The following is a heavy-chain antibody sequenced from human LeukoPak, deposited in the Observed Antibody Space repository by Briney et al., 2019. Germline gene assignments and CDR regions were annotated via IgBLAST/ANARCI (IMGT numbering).Heavy chain of an antibody. V-gene: IGHV1-18*01. CDR2: ISAYNGNT. D-gene: IGHD3-22*01. J-gene: IGHJ4*02. CDR1: GYTFTSYG. CDR3: ARLAPNRYYYDSSGYRDY. Sequence: GVSVKVSCKASGYTFTSYGISWVRQAPGQGLEWMGWISAYNGNTNYAQKLQGRVTMTTDTSTSTAYMELRSLRSDDTAVYYCARLAPNRYYYDSSGYRDYWGQGTLVTVSS.